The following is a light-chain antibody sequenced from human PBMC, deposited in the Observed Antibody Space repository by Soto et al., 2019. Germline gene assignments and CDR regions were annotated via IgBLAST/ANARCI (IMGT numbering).Light chain of an antibody. CDR1: SSDIGSYDL. CDR3: CSYAGSSTVV. Sequence: QSVLTQPASVSGSPGQSITISCTGTSSDIGSYDLVSWFQLHPGKAPKLMIYEGSKRPSGVSNRFSGSKSGNTASLTIAGLQAEDEADYYCCSYAGSSTVVFGGGTQLTVL. V-gene: IGLV2-23*01. CDR2: EGS. J-gene: IGLJ2*01.